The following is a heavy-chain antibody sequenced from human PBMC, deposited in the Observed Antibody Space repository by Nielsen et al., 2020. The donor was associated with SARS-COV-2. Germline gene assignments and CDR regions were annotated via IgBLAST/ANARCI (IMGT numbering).Heavy chain of an antibody. D-gene: IGHD3-3*01. CDR1: GFTFSASW. CDR3: AREGPDFWSTSDKRGWFGP. Sequence: GESLKISCAASGFTFSASWMHWVRQAPGKGLEWVAVIYHDGGNKYYGDAVKGRFTISRDNSKKTLFLQMNNLRAEDTAVYYCAREGPDFWSTSDKRGWFGPWGQGILVTVS. CDR2: IYHDGGNK. J-gene: IGHJ5*02. V-gene: IGHV3-33*08.